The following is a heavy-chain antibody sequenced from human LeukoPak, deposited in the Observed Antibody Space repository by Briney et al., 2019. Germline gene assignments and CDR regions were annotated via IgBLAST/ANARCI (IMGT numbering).Heavy chain of an antibody. CDR2: ISYDGSNK. V-gene: IGHV3-30-3*01. CDR3: ANAAHYTATAPDFDY. Sequence: GGSLRLSCAASGFTFSSYAMHWVRQAPGKGLEGVAVISYDGSNKCYADSVKGRFTISRDNSKNTLYLQMNSLRAEDTAVYYCANAAHYTATAPDFDYWGQGTLVTVSS. D-gene: IGHD5-18*01. J-gene: IGHJ4*02. CDR1: GFTFSSYA.